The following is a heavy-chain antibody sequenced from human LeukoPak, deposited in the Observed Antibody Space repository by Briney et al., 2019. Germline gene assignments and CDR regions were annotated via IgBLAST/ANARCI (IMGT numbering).Heavy chain of an antibody. Sequence: GGSLRLSCAASGFTFSSYLMHWVRQAPGKGLGWVSGINSDGTSPIYADSVKGRFTISRDNAKKTLYLHMNSLRAEDTAVYYCSRGYSGGFDYWGQGTLVTVSS. J-gene: IGHJ4*02. CDR2: INSDGTSP. V-gene: IGHV3-74*01. CDR3: SRGYSGGFDY. CDR1: GFTFSSYL. D-gene: IGHD2-15*01.